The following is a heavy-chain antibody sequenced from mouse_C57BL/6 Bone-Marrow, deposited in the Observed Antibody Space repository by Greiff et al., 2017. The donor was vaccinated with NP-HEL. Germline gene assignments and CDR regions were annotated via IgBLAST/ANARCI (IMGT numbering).Heavy chain of an antibody. D-gene: IGHD2-3*01. J-gene: IGHJ4*01. V-gene: IGHV1-81*01. Sequence: VQLQQSGAELARPGASVKLSCKASGYTFTSYGISWVKQRTGQGLEWIGEIYPGDGDTNYNGKFKGKATLTADKSSSTAYMQLSSLTSEDSAVYFCARGDGYYAMDYWGQGTSVTVSS. CDR2: IYPGDGDT. CDR1: GYTFTSYG. CDR3: ARGDGYYAMDY.